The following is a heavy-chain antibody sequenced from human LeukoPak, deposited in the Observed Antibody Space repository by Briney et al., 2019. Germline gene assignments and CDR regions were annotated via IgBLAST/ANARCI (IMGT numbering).Heavy chain of an antibody. CDR1: GFTFSSYA. J-gene: IGHJ6*03. D-gene: IGHD5-18*01. Sequence: PGGSLRLSCAASGFTFSSYAMHRVRQAPGKGLEYVSAISSNGGSTYYANSVKGRFTISRDNSKNTLYPQMGSLRAEDMAVYYCAREGYSSTGYYYYMDVWGKGTTVTVSS. V-gene: IGHV3-64*01. CDR3: AREGYSSTGYYYYMDV. CDR2: ISSNGGST.